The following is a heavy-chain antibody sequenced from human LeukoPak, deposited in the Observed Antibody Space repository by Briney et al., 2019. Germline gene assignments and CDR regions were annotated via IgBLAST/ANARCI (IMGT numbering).Heavy chain of an antibody. J-gene: IGHJ3*02. V-gene: IGHV4-59*08. CDR3: ARHRRTRAFDI. CDR2: IYYSGST. Sequence: PSETLSLTCTVSGGSISSYYWSWIRQPPGKGLEWIGYIYYSGSTNYNPSLKSRVTISVDTSKNQFSLKLSSVTAADTAVYYCARHRRTRAFDIWGQGTMVTVSS. CDR1: GGSISSYY.